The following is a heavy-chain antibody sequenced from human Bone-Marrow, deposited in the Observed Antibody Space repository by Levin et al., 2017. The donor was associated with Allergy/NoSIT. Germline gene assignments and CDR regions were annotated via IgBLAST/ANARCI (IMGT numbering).Heavy chain of an antibody. CDR1: GYTFSGDY. V-gene: IGHV1-2*06. D-gene: IGHD2-2*01. Sequence: ASVKVSCKASGYTFSGDYIHWVRQAPGQGLEWMGRINPNSGDTDYAQKFQGRVTMTRDTSITTTYMDLSSLRSDDTAVYYCASGSTEYFFYYYMDVWGIGTTVTVSS. J-gene: IGHJ6*03. CDR2: INPNSGDT. CDR3: ASGSTEYFFYYYMDV.